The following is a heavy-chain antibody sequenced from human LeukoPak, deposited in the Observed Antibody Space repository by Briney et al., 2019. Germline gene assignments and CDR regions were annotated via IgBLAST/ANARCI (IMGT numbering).Heavy chain of an antibody. CDR3: VRGSWQLAEEVY. CDR1: GFTFSSYS. Sequence: GGSLRLSCAASGFTFSSYSMNWVRQAPGKGLEWVANIKQDGSEKYYVDSVKGRFTISRDNAKNSLYLQMNSLRAEDTAVYYCVRGSWQLAEEVYWGQGTLVTVSS. D-gene: IGHD6-6*01. V-gene: IGHV3-7*01. CDR2: IKQDGSEK. J-gene: IGHJ4*02.